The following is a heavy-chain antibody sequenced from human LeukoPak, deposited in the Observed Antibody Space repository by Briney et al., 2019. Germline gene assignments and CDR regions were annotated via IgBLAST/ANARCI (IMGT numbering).Heavy chain of an antibody. CDR2: ISSDGSNA. Sequence: GGSLRLSCAASGFTFSRFWMHWVRQAPGKGLVWVSRISSDGSNANYADSVKGRFTISRDNAKNTLYLQVDSLTGDDTAVYYCASRNFGSSPFDYWGQGTLVTVSS. CDR1: GFTFSRFW. D-gene: IGHD3-10*01. V-gene: IGHV3-74*01. J-gene: IGHJ4*02. CDR3: ASRNFGSSPFDY.